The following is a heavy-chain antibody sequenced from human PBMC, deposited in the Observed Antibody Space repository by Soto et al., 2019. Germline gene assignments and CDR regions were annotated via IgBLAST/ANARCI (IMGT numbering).Heavy chain of an antibody. CDR1: GFTFRTYA. CDR2: LSGSGDTI. D-gene: IGHD3-10*01. V-gene: IGHV3-23*01. Sequence: GGSMRLSCAASGFTFRTYAMNWVRQAPGKGLEWVSLLSGSGDTIYYADSVKGRFTISRDNSKNTLFLQMNSLRADDTAVYYCAKTFTCDYWGHGTLVTVSS. J-gene: IGHJ4*01. CDR3: AKTFTCDY.